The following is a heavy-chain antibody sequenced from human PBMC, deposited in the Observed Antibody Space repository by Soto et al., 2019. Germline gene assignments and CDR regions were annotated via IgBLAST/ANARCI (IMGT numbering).Heavy chain of an antibody. CDR1: GGTFSSYA. J-gene: IGHJ6*02. CDR3: ASIAAAGGAGDYYYGMDV. D-gene: IGHD6-13*01. CDR2: IIPIFGTA. V-gene: IGHV1-69*13. Sequence: ASVKVSCKASGGTFSSYAISWVRQAPGQGLEWMGGIIPIFGTANYAQKFQGRVTITADESTSTAYMELSSLRSEDTAVYYCASIAAAGGAGDYYYGMDVWGQGTTVTVSS.